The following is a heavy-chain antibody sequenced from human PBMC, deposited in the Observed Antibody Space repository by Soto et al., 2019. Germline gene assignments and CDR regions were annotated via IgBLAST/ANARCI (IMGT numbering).Heavy chain of an antibody. CDR1: GGTFSSYA. Sequence: GASVKVSCKASGGTFSSYAISWVRQAPGQGLEWMGGIIPIFGTANYAQKFQGRVTITADESTSTAYMELSSLRSEDTAVYYCARGLKGITMVRGDLYYFDYWGQGTLVTVS. D-gene: IGHD3-10*01. J-gene: IGHJ4*02. V-gene: IGHV1-69*13. CDR3: ARGLKGITMVRGDLYYFDY. CDR2: IIPIFGTA.